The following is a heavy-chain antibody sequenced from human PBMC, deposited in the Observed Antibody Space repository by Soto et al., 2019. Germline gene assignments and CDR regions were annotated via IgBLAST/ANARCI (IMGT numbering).Heavy chain of an antibody. D-gene: IGHD3-22*01. V-gene: IGHV5-10-1*01. CDR2: IDPSDSYT. CDR3: ARLSRDSSGYYYFPNWFDP. J-gene: IGHJ5*02. Sequence: GESLKISCNGSGYSFAIYCISLVRQMPGKGLEWMGRIDPSDSYTNYSPSFQGHVTISADKSISTAYLQWSSLKASDTAMYHCARLSRDSSGYYYFPNWFDPWGQGTLVTVSS. CDR1: GYSFAIYC.